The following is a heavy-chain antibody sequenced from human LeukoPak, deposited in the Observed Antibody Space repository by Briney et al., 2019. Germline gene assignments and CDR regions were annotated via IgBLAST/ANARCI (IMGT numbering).Heavy chain of an antibody. V-gene: IGHV4-59*01. Sequence: PSETLSLTRTVSGGSISDDYWSWLRQPPGKGLEWIAYIHYSGTTNYNPSLKSRVTISIDTSKKQFSLKVSSVTAADTAVYYCARGAGWCNYWGQGTLVTVSS. D-gene: IGHD6-19*01. J-gene: IGHJ4*02. CDR3: ARGAGWCNY. CDR2: IHYSGTT. CDR1: GGSISDDY.